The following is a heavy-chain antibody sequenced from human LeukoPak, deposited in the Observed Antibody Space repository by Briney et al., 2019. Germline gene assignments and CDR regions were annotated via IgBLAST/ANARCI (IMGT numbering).Heavy chain of an antibody. J-gene: IGHJ4*02. Sequence: GGSLRLSCAASGFTFCMFALHWVRQAPGKGLEWVALISYDGSNADYVDSVKGRFTISRDNPKNPLFLQMNSLRPEHTAVYYCTRGQYYYHSGHYLGNFDYWGPGTLVTVSS. V-gene: IGHV3-30*01. CDR1: GFTFCMFA. CDR3: TRGQYYYHSGHYLGNFDY. D-gene: IGHD3-22*01. CDR2: ISYDGSNA.